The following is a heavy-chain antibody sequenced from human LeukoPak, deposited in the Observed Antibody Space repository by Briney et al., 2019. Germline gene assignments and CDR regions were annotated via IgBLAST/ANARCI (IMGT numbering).Heavy chain of an antibody. CDR1: GVSISSSNYY. J-gene: IGHJ3*01. CDR2: IYYSGTA. D-gene: IGHD1-26*01. Sequence: SETLSLTCTVSGVSISSSNYYWGWIRQPPGKGLEWFGSIYYSGTAYYNPSLKSRVTISVDTSKNQFSLKLTSVTAADTAVYYCAHFKGGSFDFWGQGTMVTVSS. V-gene: IGHV4-39*01. CDR3: AHFKGGSFDF.